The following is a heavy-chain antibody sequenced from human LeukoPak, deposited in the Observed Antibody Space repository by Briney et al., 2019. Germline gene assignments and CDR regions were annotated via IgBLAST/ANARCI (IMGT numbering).Heavy chain of an antibody. CDR3: ARAEEYYDFWSGYYRSSWFDP. J-gene: IGHJ5*02. CDR1: GGSISSSSYY. Sequence: SETLSLTCTVSGGSISSSSYYWGWVRQPPGKGLEWIGSIYYSGSTYYHPSLKSRFTISVDTSKNQFSLKLSSVTAADTAVYYCARAEEYYDFWSGYYRSSWFDPWGQGTLVTVSS. V-gene: IGHV4-39*07. D-gene: IGHD3-3*01. CDR2: IYYSGST.